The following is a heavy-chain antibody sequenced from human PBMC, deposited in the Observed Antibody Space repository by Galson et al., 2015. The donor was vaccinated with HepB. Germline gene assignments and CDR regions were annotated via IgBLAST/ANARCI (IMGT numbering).Heavy chain of an antibody. D-gene: IGHD5/OR15-5a*01. V-gene: IGHV3-23*01. J-gene: IGHJ4*02. CDR1: GFTFSTYA. CDR3: AKDADTVSRKFAF. Sequence: SLRLSCAASGFTFSTYAMNWVRKAPGKGLQWVSTIRVTGNTYFADSVKGRFTISRDNAKNTLYLQINSLRAEDAAVYYCAKDADTVSRKFAFWGPGTLVTVSS. CDR2: IRVTGNT.